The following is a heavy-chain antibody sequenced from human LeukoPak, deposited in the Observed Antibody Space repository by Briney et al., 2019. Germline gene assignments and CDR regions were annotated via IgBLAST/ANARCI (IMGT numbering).Heavy chain of an antibody. CDR2: IYTNGST. CDR1: GGSISNYY. CDR3: ARGLGYYGSGSYVYNWFAP. V-gene: IGHV4-4*07. D-gene: IGHD3-10*01. J-gene: IGHJ5*02. Sequence: PSETLSLTCTLSGGSISNYYWSWIRQPAGKGLEWIGGIYTNGSTNYNPSLKSRVTMSVDTSKNQFSLKLTSVTAADTAVYYCARGLGYYGSGSYVYNWFAPWGQGSLVTVSS.